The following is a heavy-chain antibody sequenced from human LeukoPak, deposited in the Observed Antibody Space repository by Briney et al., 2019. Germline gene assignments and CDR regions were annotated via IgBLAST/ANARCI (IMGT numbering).Heavy chain of an antibody. Sequence: SETLSLTCTVSGGSISRYYWSWIRQPPGKGLEWIGYIYYSGSTNYNPSLKSRVTISVDTSKNQFSLKLSSVTAADTAVYYCARYSSWYNWYFDLWGRGTLVTVSS. CDR2: IYYSGST. CDR3: ARYSSWYNWYFDL. J-gene: IGHJ2*01. V-gene: IGHV4-59*01. D-gene: IGHD6-13*01. CDR1: GGSISRYY.